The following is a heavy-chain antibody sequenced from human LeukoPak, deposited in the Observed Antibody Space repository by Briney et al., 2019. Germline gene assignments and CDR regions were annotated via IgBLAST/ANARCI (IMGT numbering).Heavy chain of an antibody. J-gene: IGHJ4*02. CDR3: AKGTLGYCSGGSCYSGY. CDR2: IAGSGGST. Sequence: GGTLRLSCAASGFTFSSYAMIWVRQAPGKGLEWVSVIAGSGGSTDYADSVKGRFTISRDNSKNTLYLQMSSLRAEDTAVYYCAKGTLGYCSGGSCYSGYWGQGTQVTVSS. D-gene: IGHD2-15*01. CDR1: GFTFSSYA. V-gene: IGHV3-23*01.